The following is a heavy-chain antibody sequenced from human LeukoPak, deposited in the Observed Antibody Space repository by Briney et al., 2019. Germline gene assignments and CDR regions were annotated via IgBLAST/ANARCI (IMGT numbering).Heavy chain of an antibody. J-gene: IGHJ4*02. CDR3: ARVGSSWYFDY. D-gene: IGHD6-13*01. V-gene: IGHV1-46*01. CDR1: GYTFTSYY. Sequence: ASVKVSCKASGYTFTSYYMHWVRQAPGQGLEWMGIINPSGGSTSYAQKFQGRVTMTRDMSTSTVYMELSSLRSEDTAVYYCARVGSSWYFDYWGQGTLVTVSS. CDR2: INPSGGST.